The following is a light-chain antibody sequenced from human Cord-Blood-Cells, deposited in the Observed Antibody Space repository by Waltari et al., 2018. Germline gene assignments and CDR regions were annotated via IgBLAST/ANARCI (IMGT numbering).Light chain of an antibody. V-gene: IGLV2-14*01. CDR3: SSYTSSSSWV. J-gene: IGLJ3*02. Sequence: QSALTQPASVSGSPGQPLTISCTGTSSDVGGYNYVSWYQQHPGKAPKLMIYDVSNRPSGVSNRVSGSKSGSTASLTISGLRAEDEADYYCSSYTSSSSWVFGGGTKLTVL. CDR1: SSDVGGYNY. CDR2: DVS.